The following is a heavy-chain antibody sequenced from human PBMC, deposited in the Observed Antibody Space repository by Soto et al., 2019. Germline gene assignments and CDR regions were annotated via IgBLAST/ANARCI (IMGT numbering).Heavy chain of an antibody. V-gene: IGHV3-74*01. CDR3: AASAEYSISSLDY. Sequence: GSLRLSCAASGFNFRIYWMHWVRQAPGKGLVWVSRINTDGSRTAYADSVKGRFTLSRDNAKSTVYLQLNSLSAEDTAVYYCAASAEYSISSLDYWGQGTLVTVSS. CDR1: GFNFRIYW. CDR2: INTDGSRT. J-gene: IGHJ4*02. D-gene: IGHD6-6*01.